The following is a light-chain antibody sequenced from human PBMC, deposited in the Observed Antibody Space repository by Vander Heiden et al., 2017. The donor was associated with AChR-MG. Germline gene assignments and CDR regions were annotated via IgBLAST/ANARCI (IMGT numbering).Light chain of an antibody. V-gene: IGKV3-15*01. CDR3: QQYNT. CDR1: QSVSSN. Sequence: EIVMTQSPATLSVSPGERATLSCRASQSVSSNLAWYQQKPGQAPRLLIYGASTRATGIPARFSGSGSGTEFTLTISSLQSEDFAGYYCQQYNTFGQGTKLEIK. CDR2: GAS. J-gene: IGKJ2*01.